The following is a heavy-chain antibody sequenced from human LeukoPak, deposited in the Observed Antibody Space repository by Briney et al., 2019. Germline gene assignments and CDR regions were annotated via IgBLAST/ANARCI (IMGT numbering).Heavy chain of an antibody. CDR2: ISYDGSNK. V-gene: IGHV3-30-3*01. J-gene: IGHJ6*02. Sequence: GGSLRLSCAASGFTFSSYAMHWVRQAPGEGLEWVAVISYDGSNKYYADSVKGRFTISRDNSKNTLYLQMNSLRAEDTAVYYCARDPGTFYYYYGMDVWGQGTTVTVSS. CDR3: ARDPGTFYYYYGMDV. D-gene: IGHD3-16*01. CDR1: GFTFSSYA.